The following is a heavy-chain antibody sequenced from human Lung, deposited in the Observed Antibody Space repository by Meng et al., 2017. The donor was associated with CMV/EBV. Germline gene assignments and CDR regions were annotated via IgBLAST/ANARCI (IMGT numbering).Heavy chain of an antibody. J-gene: IGHJ4*02. CDR2: IRNKANSYTT. CDR3: TRAVSYSGRSYFDS. CDR1: GFSFSDYY. V-gene: IGHV3-72*01. D-gene: IGHD1-26*01. Sequence: GGSXRLXCAASGFSFSDYYMDWVRQAPEKGLEWVGRIRNKANSYTTEYAASVKGRLIISRDDSENSLNLQMNSLKTEDTAVYYCTRAVSYSGRSYFDSWGQGTLVTVS.